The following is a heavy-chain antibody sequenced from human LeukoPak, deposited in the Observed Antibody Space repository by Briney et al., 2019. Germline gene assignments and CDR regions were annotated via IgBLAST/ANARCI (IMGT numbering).Heavy chain of an antibody. CDR1: EITFSSYW. J-gene: IGHJ3*02. CDR2: IKQDGSEK. D-gene: IGHD6-19*01. V-gene: IGHV3-7*01. Sequence: GSLRLSCTSSEITFSSYWMSCVRQPPGKGLEWVANIKQDGSEKYYVDSLKGRFTISRDNAKNSLYLQMNSLRVEDTAVYYCATSQTTSGRYGNAFDIWGQGTMVTVSS. CDR3: ATSQTTSGRYGNAFDI.